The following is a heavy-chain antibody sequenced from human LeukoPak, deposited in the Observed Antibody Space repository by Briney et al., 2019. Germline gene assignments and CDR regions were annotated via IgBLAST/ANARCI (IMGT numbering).Heavy chain of an antibody. CDR2: ISGSGGST. Sequence: PGGSLRLSCAASGSTFSSYAMSWVRQAPGKGLEWVSAISGSGGSTYYADSVKGRFTISRDISKNTVFLQMNSLRADDTAVYYCAKDRAYPNDVFDIWGQGTMVTVSS. J-gene: IGHJ3*02. V-gene: IGHV3-23*01. D-gene: IGHD2-21*01. CDR3: AKDRAYPNDVFDI. CDR1: GSTFSSYA.